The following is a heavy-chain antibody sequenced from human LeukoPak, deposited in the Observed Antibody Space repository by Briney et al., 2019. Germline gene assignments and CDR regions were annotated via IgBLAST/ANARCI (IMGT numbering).Heavy chain of an antibody. CDR3: ARGYCSGGSCHYYYYGMDV. J-gene: IGHJ6*02. D-gene: IGHD2-15*01. CDR1: GGSISSGGYY. Sequence: SQTLSLTCTVSGGSISSGGYYWSWIRQHPGKGLEWIGYIYYSGSTYYNPSLKSRVTISVDTSKNQFSLKLSSVTAADTAVYYCARGYCSGGSCHYYYYGMDVWGQGTTVTVSS. CDR2: IYYSGST. V-gene: IGHV4-31*03.